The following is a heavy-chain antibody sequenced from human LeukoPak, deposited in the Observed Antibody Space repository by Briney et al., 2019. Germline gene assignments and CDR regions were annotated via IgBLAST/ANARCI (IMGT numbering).Heavy chain of an antibody. CDR3: AREVTIFGGAIGY. Sequence: KPSETLSLTCTVSGGSISSYYWSWIRQPPGKGLEWIGYIYYSGSTNYNPSLKSRVTISVDTSKNQFSLKLSSVTAADTAVYYCAREVTIFGGAIGYWGQGTLVTVSS. CDR2: IYYSGST. J-gene: IGHJ4*02. D-gene: IGHD3-3*01. CDR1: GGSISSYY. V-gene: IGHV4-59*01.